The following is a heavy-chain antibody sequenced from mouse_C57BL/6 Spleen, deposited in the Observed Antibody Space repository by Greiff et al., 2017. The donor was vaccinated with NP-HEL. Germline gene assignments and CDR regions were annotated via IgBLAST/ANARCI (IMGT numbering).Heavy chain of an antibody. CDR2: FYPGSGSI. V-gene: IGHV1-62-2*01. CDR3: ARHEDGDYSIYYAMDY. Sequence: QVQLKQSGAELVKPGASVKLSCKASGYTFTEYTIHWVKQRSGQGLEWIGWFYPGSGSIKYNEKFKDKATLTADKSSSTVYMELSRLTSEDSAVYFCARHEDGDYSIYYAMDYWGQGTSVTVSS. D-gene: IGHD2-5*01. CDR1: GYTFTEYT. J-gene: IGHJ4*01.